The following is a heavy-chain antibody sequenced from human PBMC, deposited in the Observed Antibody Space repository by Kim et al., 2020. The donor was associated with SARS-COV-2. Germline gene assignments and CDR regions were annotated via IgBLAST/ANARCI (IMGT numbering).Heavy chain of an antibody. V-gene: IGHV3-23*01. CDR3: AKDRGSTSCCMGHYYYYYGMDV. CDR2: ISGSGGST. CDR1: GFTFSSYA. D-gene: IGHD2-2*01. J-gene: IGHJ6*02. Sequence: GGSLRLSCAASGFTFSSYAMSWVRQAPGKGLEWVSAISGSGGSTYYADTVKGRFTISRDNSKNTLYLQMNSLRAEDTAVYYCAKDRGSTSCCMGHYYYYYGMDVWGQGTTVTVSS.